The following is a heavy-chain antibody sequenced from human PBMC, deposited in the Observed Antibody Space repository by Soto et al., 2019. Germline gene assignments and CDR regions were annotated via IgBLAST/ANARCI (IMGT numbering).Heavy chain of an antibody. Sequence: SETLSLTCTVSGGSISSSSYYWGWIRQPPGKGLEWIGRIYYSGGTYYNPSLKSRGTISVDTSKNQFSLKLSSVTAADTAVYYCARQGGLGPRAQNWFDPWGQGTLVTVSS. D-gene: IGHD3-16*01. CDR3: ARQGGLGPRAQNWFDP. CDR2: IYYSGGT. J-gene: IGHJ5*02. CDR1: GGSISSSSYY. V-gene: IGHV4-39*01.